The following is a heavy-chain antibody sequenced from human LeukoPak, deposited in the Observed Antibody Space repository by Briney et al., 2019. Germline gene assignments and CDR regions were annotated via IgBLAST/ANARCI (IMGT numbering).Heavy chain of an antibody. J-gene: IGHJ4*02. Sequence: ASVKVSCKASGYTFTGYYMHWVRQAPGQGLEWMGWINPNSGGTNYAQKFQGGVTMTRDTSISTAYMELSRLRSDDTAVYYCARDQRGSGYYPDYWGQGTLVTVSS. CDR1: GYTFTGYY. CDR3: ARDQRGSGYYPDY. D-gene: IGHD3-22*01. CDR2: INPNSGGT. V-gene: IGHV1-2*02.